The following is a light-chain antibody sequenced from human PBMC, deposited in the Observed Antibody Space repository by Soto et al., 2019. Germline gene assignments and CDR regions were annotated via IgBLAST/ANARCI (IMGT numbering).Light chain of an antibody. V-gene: IGKV1-39*01. CDR3: KQSYSTPRT. CDR2: AAS. Sequence: DIQMTHSPSTLSASVGDRVIITCRASQSISRRLAWYQQKPGKAPKLLIYAASSLQSGVPSRFSGSGSGTDFTLTISSLQPEDFATYYCKQSYSTPRTFGQGTKVDI. CDR1: QSISRR. J-gene: IGKJ1*01.